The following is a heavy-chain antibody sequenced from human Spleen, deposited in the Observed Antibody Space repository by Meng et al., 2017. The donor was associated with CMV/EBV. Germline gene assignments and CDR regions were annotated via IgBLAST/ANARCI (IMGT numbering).Heavy chain of an antibody. Sequence: GGSLRLSCVASGFTFSDYYMSWIRQAPGKGLEWVSYISGSGSVIYYANSVKGRFTISRDNAKNSLYLQMNSLRAEDTAVYYCARILKGAWLPIDYWGQGTLVTVSS. D-gene: IGHD3-22*01. J-gene: IGHJ4*02. V-gene: IGHV3-11*04. CDR1: GFTFSDYY. CDR2: ISGSGSVI. CDR3: ARILKGAWLPIDY.